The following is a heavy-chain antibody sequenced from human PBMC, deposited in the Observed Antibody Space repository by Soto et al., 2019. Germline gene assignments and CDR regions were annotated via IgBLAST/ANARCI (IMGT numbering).Heavy chain of an antibody. Sequence: QAQLVQSGPEVKKPGASVKVSCKASGYRFTSYGISWVRQAPGQGLEWLGWISAYDDNTKYAQTLQGRVSMSTDTSTNTAYMELRSLRSDDTAMYYCARGGYYDSSVSRNYHYYGMNVWGQGPRSPSP. J-gene: IGHJ6*02. CDR2: ISAYDDNT. D-gene: IGHD3-22*01. CDR1: GYRFTSYG. CDR3: ARGGYYDSSVSRNYHYYGMNV. V-gene: IGHV1-18*01.